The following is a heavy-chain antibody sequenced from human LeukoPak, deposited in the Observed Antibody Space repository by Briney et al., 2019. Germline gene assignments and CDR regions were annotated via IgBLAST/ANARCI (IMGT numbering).Heavy chain of an antibody. D-gene: IGHD3-22*01. Sequence: GSVKVSCKASGYTFTSYAMHWVRQAPGQGLEWMGWISAYNGNTNYAQKLQGRVTMTTDTSTSTAYMELRSLRSDDTAVYYCARDEYYYDSSGLSIGFDAFDIWGQGTMITVSS. CDR3: ARDEYYYDSSGLSIGFDAFDI. CDR1: GYTFTSYA. V-gene: IGHV1-18*01. J-gene: IGHJ3*02. CDR2: ISAYNGNT.